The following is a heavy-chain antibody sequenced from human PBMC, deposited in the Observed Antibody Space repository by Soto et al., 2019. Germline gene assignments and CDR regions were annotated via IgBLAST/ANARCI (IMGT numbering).Heavy chain of an antibody. CDR2: TYYSGST. CDR3: ARERGVRNSGYYFDY. D-gene: IGHD2-8*01. Sequence: PSETLSLTCTVSGGSVSSGSYYWSWIRQPPGKGLEWIGYTYYSGSTNYNPSLKSRVTISVDTSKNQFSLKLSSVTAADTAVYYCARERGVRNSGYYFDYWGQGTLVTVSS. V-gene: IGHV4-61*01. CDR1: GGSVSSGSYY. J-gene: IGHJ4*02.